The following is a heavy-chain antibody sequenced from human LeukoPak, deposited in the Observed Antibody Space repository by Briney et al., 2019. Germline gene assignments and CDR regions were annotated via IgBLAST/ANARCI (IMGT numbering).Heavy chain of an antibody. CDR1: GFTFSSYV. J-gene: IGHJ4*02. D-gene: IGHD6-13*01. Sequence: GGSLRLSCAASGFTFSSYVMHWVRQAPGKGLEWVAVISYDGSNKYYADSVKGRFTISRDNSKNTLYLQMHSLRAEDTAVYYCAKEMRGSWYTGLDYFDYWGQGTLVTVSS. CDR3: AKEMRGSWYTGLDYFDY. V-gene: IGHV3-30*04. CDR2: ISYDGSNK.